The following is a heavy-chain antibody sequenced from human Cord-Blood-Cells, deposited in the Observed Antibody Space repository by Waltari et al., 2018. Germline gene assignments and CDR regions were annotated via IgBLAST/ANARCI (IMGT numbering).Heavy chain of an antibody. CDR1: GGSFSGYY. D-gene: IGHD1-26*01. Sequence: QVQLQQWGAGLLKPSETLSLTCAVYGGSFSGYYWSWIRQPPGKGLEWIGEINHSGSNNYNPSLKGRVTISVDTSKNQFSLKLSSVTAADTAVYYCARGLPSSGSYYYYYGMDVWGQGTTVTVSS. J-gene: IGHJ6*02. V-gene: IGHV4-34*01. CDR3: ARGLPSSGSYYYYYGMDV. CDR2: INHSGSN.